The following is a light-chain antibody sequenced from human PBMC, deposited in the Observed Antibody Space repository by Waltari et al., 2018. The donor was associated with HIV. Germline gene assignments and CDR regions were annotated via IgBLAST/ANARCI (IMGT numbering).Light chain of an antibody. CDR2: EVN. CDR1: NSDDAAYNL. CDR3: CSFTGRKSLI. Sequence: QSALTQPASVSGSPGQSLTISCIGTNSDDAAYNLVSWYKKRPGKAPKLIIYEVNKRPSGVSDRFSASKSGNTASLTLSGLQAEDEANYYCCSFTGRKSLIFGGGTKLTVL. V-gene: IGLV2-23*02. J-gene: IGLJ2*01.